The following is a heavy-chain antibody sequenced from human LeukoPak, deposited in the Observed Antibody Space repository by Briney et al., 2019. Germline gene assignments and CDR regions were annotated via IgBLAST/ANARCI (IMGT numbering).Heavy chain of an antibody. Sequence: PEASVKVSCKASGYTFTSYDINWVRQATGQGLEWMGWMNPNSGGTNYAQKFRGRVTMTRDTSISTAYMELSRLRSDDTAVYYCARVGKWLARNWFDPWGQGTLVTVSS. V-gene: IGHV1-2*02. CDR2: MNPNSGGT. CDR1: GYTFTSYD. J-gene: IGHJ5*02. CDR3: ARVGKWLARNWFDP. D-gene: IGHD6-19*01.